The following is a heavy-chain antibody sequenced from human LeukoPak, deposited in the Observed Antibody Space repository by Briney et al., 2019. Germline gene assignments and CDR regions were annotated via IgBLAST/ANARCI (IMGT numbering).Heavy chain of an antibody. CDR3: ARDGSLGGNPGWPDY. CDR2: ISSSSSYI. D-gene: IGHD4-23*01. CDR1: GFTFSSYS. J-gene: IGHJ4*02. Sequence: GGSLRLSCAASGFTFSSYSMNWVRQAPGKGLEWVSSISSSSSYIYYADSVKGRFTISRDNAKNSLYLQMNRLRAEDTAVYYCARDGSLGGNPGWPDYWGQGTLVTVSS. V-gene: IGHV3-21*01.